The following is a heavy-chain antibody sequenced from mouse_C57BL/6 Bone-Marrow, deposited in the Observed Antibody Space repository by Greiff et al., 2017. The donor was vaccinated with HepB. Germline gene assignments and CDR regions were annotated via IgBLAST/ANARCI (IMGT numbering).Heavy chain of an antibody. V-gene: IGHV1-26*01. Sequence: EVQLQQSGPELVKPGASVKISCKASGYTFTDYYMNWVKQSHGKSLEWIGDINPNNGGTSYNQKFKGKATLTVDKSSSTAYMEFRSLTSEDSAVYYCAGGLLWYLDYWGQGTTLTVSS. CDR2: INPNNGGT. CDR1: GYTFTDYY. D-gene: IGHD2-1*01. CDR3: AGGLLWYLDY. J-gene: IGHJ2*01.